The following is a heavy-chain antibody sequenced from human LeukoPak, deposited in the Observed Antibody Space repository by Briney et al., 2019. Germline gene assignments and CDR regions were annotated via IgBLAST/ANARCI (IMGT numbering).Heavy chain of an antibody. D-gene: IGHD6-6*01. CDR3: AKDLSSSSSLDY. CDR1: GFTFSSYG. V-gene: IGHV3-30*18. J-gene: IGHJ4*02. Sequence: GGSLRLSCAASGFTFSSYGMHWVRQAPGKGLEWVAVISYDGSNKYYADSVKGRFTISRDNSKNTLYLQMNSLRAEDTAVYYRAKDLSSSSSLDYWGQGTLVTVSS. CDR2: ISYDGSNK.